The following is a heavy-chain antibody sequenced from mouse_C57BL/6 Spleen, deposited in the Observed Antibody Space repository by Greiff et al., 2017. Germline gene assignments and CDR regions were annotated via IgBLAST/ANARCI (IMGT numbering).Heavy chain of an antibody. D-gene: IGHD1-1*01. CDR2: INPNYGTA. J-gene: IGHJ1*03. CDR1: GYSFTDYN. CDR3: ARAFITTVVATDFDV. V-gene: IGHV1-39*01. Sequence: LVESGPELVKPGASVKISCKASGYSFTDYNMNWVKQSNGKSLEWIGVINPNYGTARYNQKFKGKATLTVDQSSSTAYMQLNSLTSEDSAVYYCARAFITTVVATDFDVWGTGTTVTVSS.